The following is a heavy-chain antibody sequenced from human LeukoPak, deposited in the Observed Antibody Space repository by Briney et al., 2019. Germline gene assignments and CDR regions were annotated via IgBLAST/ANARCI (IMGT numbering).Heavy chain of an antibody. CDR2: ISGSGGST. CDR1: GFTFSSYA. J-gene: IGHJ5*02. V-gene: IGHV3-23*01. Sequence: QAGGSLRLSCAASGFTFSSYAMSWVRQAPGKGLEWVSAISGSGGSTYYADSVKGRFTISRDNSKNTLYLQMNSLRAEDTAVYYCAPKPDYYDSSGYITWGQGTLVTVSS. D-gene: IGHD3-22*01. CDR3: APKPDYYDSSGYIT.